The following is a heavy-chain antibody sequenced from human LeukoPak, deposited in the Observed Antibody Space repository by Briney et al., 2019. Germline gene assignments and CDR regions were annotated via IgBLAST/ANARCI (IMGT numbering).Heavy chain of an antibody. D-gene: IGHD3-22*01. CDR2: IYYSGST. CDR3: ASTYYYDSSGYPPGAFDI. CDR1: GGSISGGDYY. V-gene: IGHV4-30-4*01. Sequence: SETLSLTCTVSGGSISGGDYYWSWIRQPPGKGLEWIGYIYYSGSTYYNPSLKSRVTISVDTSKNQFSLKLSSVTAADTAVYYCASTYYYDSSGYPPGAFDIWGQGTMVTVSS. J-gene: IGHJ3*02.